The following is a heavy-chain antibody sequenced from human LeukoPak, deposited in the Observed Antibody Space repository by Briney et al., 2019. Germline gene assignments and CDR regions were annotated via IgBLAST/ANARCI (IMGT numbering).Heavy chain of an antibody. CDR3: ARGSTYYDSSGQVPFDY. Sequence: GGSMRLSCAASGFTFSSYSMNWVRQAPGKGLEWGSYISGSSSTIYYADSVKGRFTISRDNGKNTLYLQMNSLRAEDTAVYYCARGSTYYDSSGQVPFDYWGQGTLVTVSS. D-gene: IGHD3-22*01. CDR1: GFTFSSYS. J-gene: IGHJ4*02. V-gene: IGHV3-48*01. CDR2: ISGSSSTI.